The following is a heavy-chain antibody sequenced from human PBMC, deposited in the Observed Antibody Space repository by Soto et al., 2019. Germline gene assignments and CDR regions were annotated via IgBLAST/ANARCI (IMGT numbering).Heavy chain of an antibody. CDR2: IRGSGGST. Sequence: GGSLRLSCAASGFTFSSYAMSWVRQAPGKGLEWVSAIRGSGGSTYYADSVKGRFTISRDNSKNTLYLQMNSLRAEDTAVYYCAKDLGSGGVYYFDYWGQGTLVTVSS. CDR3: AKDLGSGGVYYFDY. CDR1: GFTFSSYA. D-gene: IGHD2-15*01. J-gene: IGHJ4*02. V-gene: IGHV3-23*01.